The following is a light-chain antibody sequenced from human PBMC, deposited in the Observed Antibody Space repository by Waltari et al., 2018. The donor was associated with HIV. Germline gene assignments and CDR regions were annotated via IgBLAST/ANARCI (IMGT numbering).Light chain of an antibody. CDR1: NIESKS. CDR2: FDL. J-gene: IGLJ2*01. V-gene: IGLV3-21*04. Sequence: YELTQPPSVSVAPGQTAMITCWGNNIESKSVQWYQQKPGQAPVLVIYFDLDRPSGIPERVSGSVSGNTATLTISRVDAGDEADYYCQVWDRSSDQVIFGGGTKLTVL. CDR3: QVWDRSSDQVI.